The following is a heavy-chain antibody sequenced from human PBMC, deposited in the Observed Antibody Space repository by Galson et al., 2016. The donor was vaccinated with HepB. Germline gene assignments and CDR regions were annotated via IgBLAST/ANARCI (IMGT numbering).Heavy chain of an antibody. CDR3: AKGRGAGYSGCEWNFDY. J-gene: IGHJ4*02. CDR1: GFTFSSYA. CDR2: TDAVDSTT. D-gene: IGHD5-12*01. Sequence: LRLSCAASGFTFSSYAMTWVRQAPGKGLEWVSTTDAVDSTTSYAGSVKGRFTISRDNSKNTLYLQMNSLGAEDTAIYYCAKGRGAGYSGCEWNFDYWGQGSLVTVSS. V-gene: IGHV3-23*01.